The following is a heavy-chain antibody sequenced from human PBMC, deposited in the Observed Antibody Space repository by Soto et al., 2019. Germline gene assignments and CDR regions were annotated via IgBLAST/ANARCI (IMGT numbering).Heavy chain of an antibody. Sequence: PGGSLRLSCAASGFTFSSYAMSWVRQAPGKGLEWVSAISGSGGSTYYADSVKGRFTISRDNSKNTLYLQMNSLRAEDTAVYYCAKDPRLWFGAPGTYWGQGTLVTVSS. V-gene: IGHV3-23*01. CDR2: ISGSGGST. CDR1: GFTFSSYA. CDR3: AKDPRLWFGAPGTY. D-gene: IGHD3-10*01. J-gene: IGHJ4*02.